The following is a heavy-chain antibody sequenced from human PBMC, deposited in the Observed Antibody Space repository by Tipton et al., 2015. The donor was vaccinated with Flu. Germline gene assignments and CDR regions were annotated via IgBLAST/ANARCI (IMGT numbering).Heavy chain of an antibody. D-gene: IGHD3-9*01. Sequence: TLSLTCAVSGDSIRNDYFWGWIRQPPGKGLEWIATIHRSGSTKYNPSLKSRVTISVDTSKNQFSLEMRSVTAADMAVYYCAREGVHYDLLTGLFRPGYFDYWGQGTLVTVSS. J-gene: IGHJ4*02. CDR3: AREGVHYDLLTGLFRPGYFDY. CDR1: GDSIRNDYF. V-gene: IGHV4-38-2*02. CDR2: IHRSGST.